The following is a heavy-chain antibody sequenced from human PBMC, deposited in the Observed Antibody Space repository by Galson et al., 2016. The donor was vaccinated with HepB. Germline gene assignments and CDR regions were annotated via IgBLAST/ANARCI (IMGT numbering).Heavy chain of an antibody. D-gene: IGHD2/OR15-2a*01. CDR1: GFTFNKYG. CDR2: DSVHGGRK. V-gene: IGHV3-30*18. CDR3: AKRHEYCPPVGCSVDY. J-gene: IGHJ4*02. Sequence: SLRLSCADSGFTFNKYGMHWVRQAPGKGLEWVAADSVHGGRKWYADSVKGRFTISRDNPNNMLFLQMSSLRADDTAVYYCAKRHEYCPPVGCSVDYWGQGALVSVSS.